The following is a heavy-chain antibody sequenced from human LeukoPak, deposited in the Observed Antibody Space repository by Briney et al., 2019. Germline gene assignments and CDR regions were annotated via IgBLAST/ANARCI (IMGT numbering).Heavy chain of an antibody. CDR2: IDYSGST. J-gene: IGHJ4*02. CDR3: ARHRWLLPELPDYFDY. D-gene: IGHD2-15*01. V-gene: IGHV4-59*08. Sequence: SETLSLTCTVSGGSISSYYWSWIRQPPGKGLEWIGYIDYSGSTNYNPSLKSRVTISVDTSKNQFSLKLSSVTAADTAVYYCARHRWLLPELPDYFDYWGQGTLVTVSS. CDR1: GGSISSYY.